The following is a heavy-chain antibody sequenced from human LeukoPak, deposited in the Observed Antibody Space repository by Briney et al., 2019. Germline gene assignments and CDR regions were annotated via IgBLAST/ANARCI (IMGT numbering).Heavy chain of an antibody. CDR3: ATGFIGQQLVRDY. CDR2: FDPEDGET. J-gene: IGHJ4*02. V-gene: IGHV1-24*01. CDR1: GYTLTELS. D-gene: IGHD6-13*01. Sequence: PGASVKVSCKVSGYTLTELSMHWVRQAPGKGLEWMGGFDPEDGETIYAQKFQGRVTMTEDTSTDTDYMELSSLRSEDTAVYYCATGFIGQQLVRDYWGQGTLVTVSS.